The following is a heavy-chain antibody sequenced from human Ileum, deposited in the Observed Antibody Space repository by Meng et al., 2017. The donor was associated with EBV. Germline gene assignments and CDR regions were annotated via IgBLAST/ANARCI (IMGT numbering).Heavy chain of an antibody. Sequence: QVQLQESGPELVKPSQTLSLTLAVSGGTISSGGYYMSWIRQPPGKCLELIWYIYKSGSTYYIPSRTSRVTISVDTSKNQFFLKLGSVTAADTGVYYCARGGDTSGYSLDYWGQGILVTVSS. V-gene: IGHV4-30-4*01. CDR1: GGTISSGGYY. CDR3: ARGGDTSGYSLDY. CDR2: IYKSGST. D-gene: IGHD3-22*01. J-gene: IGHJ4*02.